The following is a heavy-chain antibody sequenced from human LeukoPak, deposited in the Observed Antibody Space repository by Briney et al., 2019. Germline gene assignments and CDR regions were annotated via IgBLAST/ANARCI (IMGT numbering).Heavy chain of an antibody. CDR3: ARGPTSTTVAAQPQFDY. Sequence: MTSETLSLTCTVSGGSISSYYWSWIRQPPGKGLEWIGYIYYSGSTNYNPSLKSRVTISVDTSKNQLSLKLSSVTAADTAVYYCARGPTSTTVAAQPQFDYWGQGTLVTVSS. D-gene: IGHD4-23*01. J-gene: IGHJ4*02. CDR2: IYYSGST. V-gene: IGHV4-59*01. CDR1: GGSISSYY.